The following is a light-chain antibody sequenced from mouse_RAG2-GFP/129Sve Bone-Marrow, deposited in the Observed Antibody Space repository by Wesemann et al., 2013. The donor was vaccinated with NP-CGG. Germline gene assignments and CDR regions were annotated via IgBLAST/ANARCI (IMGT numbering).Light chain of an antibody. CDR2: YTS. V-gene: IGKV10-94*03. CDR1: QDISNY. J-gene: IGKJ5*01. CDR3: MQHLEYPLT. Sequence: MTQTTSSLSASLGDRVTISCRASQDISNYLNWYQQKPDGTVKLLIYYTSRLHSGVPSRFSGSGSGTAFTLRISRVEAEDVGVYYCMQHLEYPLTFGAGTKLELK.